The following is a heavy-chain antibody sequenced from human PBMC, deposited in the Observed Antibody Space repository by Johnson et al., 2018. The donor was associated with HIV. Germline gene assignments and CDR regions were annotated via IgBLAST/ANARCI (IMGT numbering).Heavy chain of an antibody. CDR1: GFTFDDYG. Sequence: VQLVESGGGVVRPGGSLRLSCAASGFTFDDYGMSWVRQAPGKGLEWVSGIYSGGSTYYADSVKGRFTISRDNSKNTLYLQMNSLRAEDTAVYYCARGSYYDSSGDAFDIWGQGTMVTVSS. CDR2: IYSGGST. V-gene: IGHV3-66*02. CDR3: ARGSYYDSSGDAFDI. D-gene: IGHD3-22*01. J-gene: IGHJ3*02.